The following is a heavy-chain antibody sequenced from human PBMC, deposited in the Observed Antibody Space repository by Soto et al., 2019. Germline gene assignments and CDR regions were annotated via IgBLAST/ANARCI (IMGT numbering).Heavy chain of an antibody. Sequence: HTYSISEENVSSKGAAWNWKRQSPSRGLEWLGRTYYMSKWYNEYAVSVKSRVTINPDTSKNQFSLQLNSVTPDDTAVYYCARSGNEGAVDYWGQGTLVTVFS. D-gene: IGHD1-26*01. CDR2: TYYMSKWYN. CDR3: ARSGNEGAVDY. CDR1: EENVSSKGAA. V-gene: IGHV6-1*01. J-gene: IGHJ4*02.